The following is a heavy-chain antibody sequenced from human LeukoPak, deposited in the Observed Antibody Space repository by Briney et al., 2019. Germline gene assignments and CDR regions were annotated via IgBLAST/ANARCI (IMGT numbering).Heavy chain of an antibody. D-gene: IGHD3-16*02. J-gene: IGHJ4*02. CDR3: ARVRLHLGELSLAEFDY. Sequence: SVKVSCKASGYSFTSYGITWVRQAPGQGLEWMGGIIPIFGTANYAQKFQGRVTITADESTSTAYMELSSLRSEDTAVYYCARVRLHLGELSLAEFDYWGQGTLVTVSS. CDR2: IIPIFGTA. V-gene: IGHV1-69*13. CDR1: GYSFTSYG.